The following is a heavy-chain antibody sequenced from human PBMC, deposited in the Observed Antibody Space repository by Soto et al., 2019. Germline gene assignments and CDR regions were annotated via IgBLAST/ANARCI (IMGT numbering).Heavy chain of an antibody. Sequence: SETLSLTCAVYGGSFSGYYWSWIRQPPGKGLEWIGEINHSGSTNYNPSLKRRVTISVDTSKNQFSLKLSSVTAADTAVYYCARGRIRYYYGSGSGGYGMDVWGQGTTVTVSS. CDR1: GGSFSGYY. CDR2: INHSGST. D-gene: IGHD3-10*01. CDR3: ARGRIRYYYGSGSGGYGMDV. J-gene: IGHJ6*02. V-gene: IGHV4-34*01.